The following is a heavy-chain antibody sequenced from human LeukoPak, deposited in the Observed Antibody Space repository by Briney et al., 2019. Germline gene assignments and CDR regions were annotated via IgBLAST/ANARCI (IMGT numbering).Heavy chain of an antibody. V-gene: IGHV3-64D*06. CDR3: VKARGSGRPSAFDI. J-gene: IGHJ3*02. CDR2: ISSNGGST. CDR1: GFTFSSYA. Sequence: GGSLRLSCSASGFTFSSYAMHWVRQAPGKGLEYVSAISSNGGSTYYADSVKGRFTISRDNSKNTLYLQMNSLRAEDTAVYYCVKARGSGRPSAFDIWGQGTMVTVSS. D-gene: IGHD3-10*01.